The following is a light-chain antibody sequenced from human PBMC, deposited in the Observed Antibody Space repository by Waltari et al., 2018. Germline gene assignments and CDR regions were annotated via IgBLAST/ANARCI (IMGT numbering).Light chain of an antibody. CDR1: QSINSW. CDR2: KTS. J-gene: IGKJ2*01. Sequence: DIQMTQSPSTLSASVGDSVIITSRASQSINSWLAWYQQKPGKAPQLLTSKTSTLESGVPSRFSGSGSGTEFALTISSLQPDDFATYYCQHYNSYSGDTFGQGTKLEI. V-gene: IGKV1-5*03. CDR3: QHYNSYSGDT.